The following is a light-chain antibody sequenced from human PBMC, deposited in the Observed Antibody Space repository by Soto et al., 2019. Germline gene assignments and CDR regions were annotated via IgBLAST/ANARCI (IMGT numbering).Light chain of an antibody. CDR2: EVS. CDR1: SSDVGDYNY. CDR3: SSYTSSSTYV. V-gene: IGLV2-14*01. Sequence: QSALPQPASVSGSPGQSITISCTGTSSDVGDYNYVSWYQQLPGKDPKVMIYEVSNRPSGVSNRFSGSKSGITASLTISGLQAEDEADYYCSSYTSSSTYVFGTGTKVTVL. J-gene: IGLJ1*01.